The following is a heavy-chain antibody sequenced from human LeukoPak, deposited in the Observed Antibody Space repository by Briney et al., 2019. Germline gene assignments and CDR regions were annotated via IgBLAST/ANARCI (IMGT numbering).Heavy chain of an antibody. D-gene: IGHD4-11*01. CDR3: AREGLTTTPNNAFDI. CDR2: IYSGGST. Sequence: PGGSLRLSCAASGFTVSSNYMSWVRQAPGKGLEWVSVIYSGGSTYYADSVKGRFTISRDNFKSTLYLQMNSLRAEDTAVYYCAREGLTTTPNNAFDIWGQGTMVTVSS. CDR1: GFTVSSNY. V-gene: IGHV3-53*01. J-gene: IGHJ3*02.